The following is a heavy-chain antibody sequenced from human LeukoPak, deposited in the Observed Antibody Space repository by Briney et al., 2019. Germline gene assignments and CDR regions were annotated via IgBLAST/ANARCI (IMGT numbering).Heavy chain of an antibody. CDR2: INPNSGGT. Sequence: GASVKVPCKASGYTFTGYYMHWVRQAPGQGLEWMGWINPNSGGTNYAQKFQGRVTMTRDTSISTAYMELSRLRSDDTAVYYCARDLWFGELSGAFDIWGQGTMVTVSS. CDR3: ARDLWFGELSGAFDI. D-gene: IGHD3-10*01. J-gene: IGHJ3*02. V-gene: IGHV1-2*02. CDR1: GYTFTGYY.